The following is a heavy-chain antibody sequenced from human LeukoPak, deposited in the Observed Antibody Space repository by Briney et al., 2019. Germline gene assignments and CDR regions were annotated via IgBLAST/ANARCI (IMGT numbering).Heavy chain of an antibody. V-gene: IGHV3-9*03. CDR2: QSWNSGSI. CDR3: AKVATRYYDSSGYYSHYFDY. J-gene: IGHJ4*02. Sequence: PARPLRFSCAASGFTFYDYAMHYVRQAPGKNLEWVSGQSWNSGSIGYADSVKRRFTISRDNAKNTLYLQMNSLRAEDMALYYCAKVATRYYDSSGYYSHYFDYWGQGTLVTVSS. CDR1: GFTFYDYA. D-gene: IGHD3-22*01.